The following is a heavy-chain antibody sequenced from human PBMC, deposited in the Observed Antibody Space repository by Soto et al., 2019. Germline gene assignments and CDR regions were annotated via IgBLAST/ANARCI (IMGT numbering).Heavy chain of an antibody. CDR1: GGSISSYY. Sequence: PSDTLSLTCTVSGGSISSYYCIWIRQPPGKGLEWIGYIYYSGSTNYNPSLKSRVTISVDTSKNQFSLKLSSVTAADTAVYYCARVNCSGGSCYTAIPYYFDYWGQGTLVTVSS. D-gene: IGHD2-15*01. CDR2: IYYSGST. CDR3: ARVNCSGGSCYTAIPYYFDY. V-gene: IGHV4-59*01. J-gene: IGHJ4*02.